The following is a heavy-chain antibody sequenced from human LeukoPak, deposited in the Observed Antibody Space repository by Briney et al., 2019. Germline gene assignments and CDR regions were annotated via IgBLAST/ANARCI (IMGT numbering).Heavy chain of an antibody. Sequence: GGSLRLSCAASGFTFSSYAMSWVRQAPGKGPEWVSAISGSGGSTYYADSVKGRFTISRDNSKNTLYLQMNSLRAEDTAVYYCAKSLSGARPNFDFDYWGQGTLVTVSS. J-gene: IGHJ4*02. V-gene: IGHV3-23*01. CDR2: ISGSGGST. CDR3: AKSLSGARPNFDFDY. D-gene: IGHD6-6*01. CDR1: GFTFSSYA.